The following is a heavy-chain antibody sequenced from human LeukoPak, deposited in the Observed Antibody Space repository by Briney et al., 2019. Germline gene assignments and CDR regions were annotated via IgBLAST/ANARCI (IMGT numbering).Heavy chain of an antibody. CDR1: GFTFSSYG. J-gene: IGHJ5*02. D-gene: IGHD2-2*02. Sequence: GGSLILSCAASGFTFSSYGMHWVRQAPGKGLEWVALISYDGSNKYYADSVKGRFTISRDNSKNTLYLQMNSLRAEDTAVYYCAKVPVAGAIGWFDPWGQGTLVTVSS. CDR3: AKVPVAGAIGWFDP. V-gene: IGHV3-30*18. CDR2: ISYDGSNK.